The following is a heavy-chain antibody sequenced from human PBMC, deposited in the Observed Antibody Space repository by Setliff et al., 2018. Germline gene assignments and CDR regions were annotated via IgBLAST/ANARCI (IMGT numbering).Heavy chain of an antibody. CDR2: INWDGCTT. CDR3: ARWALLWFGVQYYFDY. V-gene: IGHV3-20*04. CDR1: GFRFNGHG. Sequence: GGSLRLSCAASGFRFNGHGMNWVSQAPGRGLEWVSTINWDGCTTGYRDSVKVRFTISRDNAKNSLYLQMNSLRAEDTAVYYCARWALLWFGVQYYFDYWGQGTLVTVS. D-gene: IGHD3-10*01. J-gene: IGHJ4*02.